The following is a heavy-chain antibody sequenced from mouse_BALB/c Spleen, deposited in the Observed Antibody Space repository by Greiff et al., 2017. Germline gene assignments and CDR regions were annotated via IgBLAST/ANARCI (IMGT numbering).Heavy chain of an antibody. Sequence: VQLQQSGAELVKPGASVKLSCTASGFNIKDTYMHWVQQRPEQGLEWIGRIDPANGNTKYDPKFQGKATITADTASNTAYLQLSSLTSEDTAVYYCARTEGSIYYAMDYWGQGTSVTVSS. J-gene: IGHJ4*01. CDR2: IDPANGNT. D-gene: IGHD1-1*01. CDR3: ARTEGSIYYAMDY. V-gene: IGHV14-3*02. CDR1: GFNIKDTY.